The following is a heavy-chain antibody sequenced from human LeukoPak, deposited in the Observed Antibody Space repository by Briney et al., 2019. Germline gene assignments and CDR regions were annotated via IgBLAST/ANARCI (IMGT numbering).Heavy chain of an antibody. Sequence: GGSLRLSCAASGFTFDDYAMHWVRQAPGKGLEWVSGISWNSGSIGYADSVKGRFTISRDNAKNSLYLQMNSLRAEDTALYYCARDRTAYYYDSSGYQDYYYMDVWGKGTTVTVSS. CDR2: ISWNSGSI. V-gene: IGHV3-9*01. CDR1: GFTFDDYA. D-gene: IGHD3-22*01. J-gene: IGHJ6*03. CDR3: ARDRTAYYYDSSGYQDYYYMDV.